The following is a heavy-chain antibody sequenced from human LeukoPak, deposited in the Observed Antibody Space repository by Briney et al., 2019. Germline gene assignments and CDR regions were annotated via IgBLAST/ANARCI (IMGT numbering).Heavy chain of an antibody. V-gene: IGHV1-18*01. D-gene: IGHD2-15*01. CDR1: GYNFVNYG. J-gene: IGHJ4*02. Sequence: ASVKVSCKTSGYNFVNYGVSWVRQAPGQGLEWMGWISAVNGDANSAHKFRGRLSMTMDTSTSTAYMELRSLRSDDTALYFCARDCKSSCSGATCLYFDYWGQGTLVTVSS. CDR3: ARDCKSSCSGATCLYFDY. CDR2: ISAVNGDA.